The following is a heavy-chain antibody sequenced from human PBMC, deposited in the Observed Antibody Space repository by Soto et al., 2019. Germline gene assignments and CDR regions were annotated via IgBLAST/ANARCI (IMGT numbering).Heavy chain of an antibody. Sequence: VQLVESGGGVVQPGRSLRLSCAASGFTFSSYAMHWVRQAPGKGLEWVAVISYDGSNKYYADSVKGRFTISRDNSKNTLYLQMNSLRAEDTAVYYCAGTSAADHTPHYWGQGTLVTVSS. CDR1: GFTFSSYA. J-gene: IGHJ4*02. CDR3: AGTSAADHTPHY. CDR2: ISYDGSNK. D-gene: IGHD6-13*01. V-gene: IGHV3-30-3*01.